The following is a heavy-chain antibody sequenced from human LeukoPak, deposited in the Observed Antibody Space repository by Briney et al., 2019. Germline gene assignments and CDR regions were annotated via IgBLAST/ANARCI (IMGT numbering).Heavy chain of an antibody. CDR1: GFIFRNYA. D-gene: IGHD3-9*01. V-gene: IGHV3-23*01. CDR3: AKWGDYDVLTGYYVSDF. Sequence: GASLRLSCAASGFIFRNYAMSWVRQAPGKGLEWVSAITGSGDTTYYADSVKGRFTISRDNSKNTLYVEMNTLRAEDTAVYYCAKWGDYDVLTGYYVSDFWGQGTLVTVSS. CDR2: ITGSGDTT. J-gene: IGHJ4*02.